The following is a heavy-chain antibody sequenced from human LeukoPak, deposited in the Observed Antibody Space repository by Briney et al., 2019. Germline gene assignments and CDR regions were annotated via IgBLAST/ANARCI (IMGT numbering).Heavy chain of an antibody. CDR1: GFTFNTYG. D-gene: IGHD1-26*01. CDR2: IWYDGSIK. Sequence: GRSLRLSCAASGFTFNTYGMNWVRQAPGKGLEWVAVIWYDGSIKYYADSVKGRFTISRDNSKNTLYLQMNSLRAEDTAVYYCAKAFGWERTDSVDYWGQGTLVTVSS. CDR3: AKAFGWERTDSVDY. V-gene: IGHV3-33*06. J-gene: IGHJ4*02.